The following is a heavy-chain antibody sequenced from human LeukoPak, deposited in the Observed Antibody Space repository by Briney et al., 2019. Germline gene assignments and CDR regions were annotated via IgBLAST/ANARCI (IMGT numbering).Heavy chain of an antibody. CDR3: ARTLGIVLIKFDP. CDR2: INPNSGGT. Sequence: ASVKVSCKASGYTFTSYAMNWVRQAPGQGLEWMGWINPNSGGTNYAQKFQGRVTMTRDTSISTAYMELSRLRSDDTAVYYCARTLGIVLIKFDPWGQGTLVTVSS. D-gene: IGHD2-8*01. J-gene: IGHJ5*02. V-gene: IGHV1-2*02. CDR1: GYTFTSYA.